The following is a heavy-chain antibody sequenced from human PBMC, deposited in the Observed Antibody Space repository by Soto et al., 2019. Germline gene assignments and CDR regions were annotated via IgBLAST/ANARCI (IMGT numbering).Heavy chain of an antibody. D-gene: IGHD2-21*02. V-gene: IGHV3-48*02. CDR1: GFTFSNFR. J-gene: IGHJ4*01. CDR2: IDGSGTAM. CDR3: AGHLYTVVTPQDY. Sequence: GGSLRLSCAASGFTFSNFRMNWIRQAPGKGLEWVSHIDGSGTAMSYVDSVKGRFTISRDNAKNSLYLEMTSLRDEDTAVYYCAGHLYTVVTPQDYWGRGTLVTVSS.